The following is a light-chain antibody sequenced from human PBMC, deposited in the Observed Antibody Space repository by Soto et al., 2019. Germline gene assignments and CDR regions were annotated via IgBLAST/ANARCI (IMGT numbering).Light chain of an antibody. CDR2: DAS. V-gene: IGKV3-15*01. J-gene: IGKJ1*01. CDR3: QQYNNWPT. Sequence: EIVMTQSPATLSVSPGEKATVSCRASQCVNTNLAWYQQKPGQAPRLMIYDASTRATGDPARFSGSGSGTEFTISISSLQSEYFAVYFCQQYNNWPTFGQGTKVEIK. CDR1: QCVNTN.